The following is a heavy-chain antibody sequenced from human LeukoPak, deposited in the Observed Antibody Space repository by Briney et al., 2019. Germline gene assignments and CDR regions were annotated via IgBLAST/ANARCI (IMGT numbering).Heavy chain of an antibody. V-gene: IGHV3-33*06. CDR2: IWYDGSNK. CDR1: GFTFSDYG. D-gene: IGHD1-26*01. Sequence: GGSLRLSCAASGFTFSDYGMHWVRQAPGKGLEWVAVIWYDGSNKYYADSVKGRFTISRDDSKNTLYLQMNSLRADDTGVYYCAKDGSSGSYDYWGQGTLVTVSS. J-gene: IGHJ4*02. CDR3: AKDGSSGSYDY.